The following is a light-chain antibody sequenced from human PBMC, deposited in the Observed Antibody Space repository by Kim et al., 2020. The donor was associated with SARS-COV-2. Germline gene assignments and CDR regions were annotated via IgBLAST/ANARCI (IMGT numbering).Light chain of an antibody. CDR2: EVS. J-gene: IGLJ1*01. CDR1: SSDVGGYNY. CDR3: SPYAGSNKSKV. V-gene: IGLV2-8*01. Sequence: QPALTQPPSASGSPGQSVTISCTGTSSDVGGYNYVSWYQQHPGKAPKLMIYEVSKRPSGVPDRFSGSKSGNTASLTVSGLQAEDEADYYCSPYAGSNKSKVFGTGTNITDL.